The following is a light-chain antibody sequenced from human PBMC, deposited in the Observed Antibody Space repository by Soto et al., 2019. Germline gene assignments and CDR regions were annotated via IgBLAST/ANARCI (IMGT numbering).Light chain of an antibody. CDR3: QLHTNWTPIT. J-gene: IGKJ5*01. CDR2: DAS. V-gene: IGKV3-11*01. Sequence: TQSQATLSVSPGVRATLSCRASQSVSSYLAWYQQKPGQAPRLLIYDASNRDTGIPARFSGSGSGTDFTLTISSLESEDFAVYYCQLHTNWTPITFGQGTRLEIK. CDR1: QSVSSY.